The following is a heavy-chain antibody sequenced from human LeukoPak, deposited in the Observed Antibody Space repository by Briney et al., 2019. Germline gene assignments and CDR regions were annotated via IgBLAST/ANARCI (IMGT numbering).Heavy chain of an antibody. V-gene: IGHV3-23*01. J-gene: IGHJ4*02. D-gene: IGHD3-10*01. CDR2: ISGSGGST. CDR1: GFTFSSYA. Sequence: GGSLRLSCAASGFTFSSYAMSWVRQAPGKGLEWVSAISGSGGSTYYADSVKGRFTISRDNSKNTLYLQMNSLRAEDTAVYYCAKVAMVGGVSSAAQTPDYGGQGPLATVS. CDR3: AKVAMVGGVSSAAQTPDY.